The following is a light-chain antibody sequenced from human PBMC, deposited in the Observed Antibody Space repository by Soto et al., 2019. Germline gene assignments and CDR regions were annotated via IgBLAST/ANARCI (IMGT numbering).Light chain of an antibody. Sequence: QSALTQPASVSGSPGQSITISCTGSNNDVGGYNFVSWYQQPPGKTPELLIYEVSHRPSGVSNRFSGSKSGNTASLTISGLQAEDEADYYCFSYVRGASYVFGSGTQLTVL. CDR3: FSYVRGASYV. CDR2: EVS. CDR1: NNDVGGYNF. V-gene: IGLV2-14*01. J-gene: IGLJ1*01.